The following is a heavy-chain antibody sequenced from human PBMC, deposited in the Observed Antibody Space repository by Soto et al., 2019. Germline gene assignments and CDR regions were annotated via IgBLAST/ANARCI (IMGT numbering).Heavy chain of an antibody. CDR2: IIPIFGTA. V-gene: IGHV1-69*06. J-gene: IGHJ5*02. CDR3: ARTPPLGYCSGGSCYLNWFDP. CDR1: GGTFSSYA. Sequence: QVQLVQSGAEVKKPGSSVKVSCKASGGTFSSYAISWVRQAPGQGLEWMGGIIPIFGTANYAQKFQGRVTITADKSTSTAYMELSSLRSEDTAVYYCARTPPLGYCSGGSCYLNWFDPWGQGTLVTVSS. D-gene: IGHD2-15*01.